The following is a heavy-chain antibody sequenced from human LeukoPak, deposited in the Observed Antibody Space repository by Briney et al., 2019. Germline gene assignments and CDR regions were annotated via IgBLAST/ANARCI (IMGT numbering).Heavy chain of an antibody. CDR3: EHIFWAAAGTGPPYYYYYYMDV. CDR2: IYYSGST. CDR1: GGSISSSSYY. Sequence: SETLSLTCTVSGGSISSSSYYWGWIRQPPGKGLEWIGSIYYSGSTYYNPSLKSRVTISVDTSKYQFSLKLSSVTAADTAVYYCEHIFWAAAGTGPPYYYYYYMDVWGKGTTVTVSS. V-gene: IGHV4-39*01. J-gene: IGHJ6*03. D-gene: IGHD6-13*01.